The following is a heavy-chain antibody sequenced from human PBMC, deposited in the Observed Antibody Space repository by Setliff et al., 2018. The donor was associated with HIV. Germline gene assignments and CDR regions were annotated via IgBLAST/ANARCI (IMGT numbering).Heavy chain of an antibody. CDR1: GYIFSDYY. CDR2: INPNSGET. J-gene: IGHJ4*02. CDR3: GREVVIAAIGSLDL. Sequence: ASVKVSCKAYGYIFSDYYIHWVRQAPGQGLEWVGWINPNSGETKYSERFQGRATMTRDTSMGAIFMELRSLTSADTAVYYCGREVVIAAIGSLDLWGQGTLVTVSS. D-gene: IGHD3-22*01. V-gene: IGHV1-2*02.